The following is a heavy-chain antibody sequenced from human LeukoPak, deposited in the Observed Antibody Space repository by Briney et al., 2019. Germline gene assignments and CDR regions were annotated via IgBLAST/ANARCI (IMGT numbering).Heavy chain of an antibody. Sequence: PGGSLRLSCAVSGFIFSNYAMNWVRQAPGKGLEWVSAISGSGGSTYYADSVKGRFTISRDNSKNTLYLQMNSLRAEDTAVYYCARPPDYYYYGMDVWGQGTTVTVSS. CDR1: GFIFSNYA. CDR3: ARPPDYYYYGMDV. V-gene: IGHV3-23*01. CDR2: ISGSGGST. J-gene: IGHJ6*02.